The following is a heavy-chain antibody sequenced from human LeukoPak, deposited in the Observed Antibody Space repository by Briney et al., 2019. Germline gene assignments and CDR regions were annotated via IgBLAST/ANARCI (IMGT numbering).Heavy chain of an antibody. CDR3: ASYPAGYCSSTSCYRGSSADDY. D-gene: IGHD2-2*01. CDR2: ISGSGGST. J-gene: IGHJ4*02. Sequence: GGSLRLSCAASGFTFSSYAMSWVRQAPGKGLEWVSAISGSGGSTYYADSVKGRFTISRDNSKNTLYLQMNSLRAEDTAVYYCASYPAGYCSSTSCYRGSSADDYWGQGTLVTVSS. V-gene: IGHV3-23*01. CDR1: GFTFSSYA.